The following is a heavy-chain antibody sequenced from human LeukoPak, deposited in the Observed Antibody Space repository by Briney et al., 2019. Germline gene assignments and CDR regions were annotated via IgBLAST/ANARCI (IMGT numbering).Heavy chain of an antibody. CDR1: GFTVSSNY. V-gene: IGHV3-30*18. CDR3: AKGEEVLQWFGEQTQSLDY. CDR2: ISYDGSNK. J-gene: IGHJ4*02. Sequence: GGSLRLSCAASGFTVSSNYMSWVRQAPGKGLEWVAVISYDGSNKYYADSVKGRFTISRDNSKNTLYLQMNSLRAEDTAVYYSAKGEEVLQWFGEQTQSLDYWGQGTLVTVSS. D-gene: IGHD3-10*01.